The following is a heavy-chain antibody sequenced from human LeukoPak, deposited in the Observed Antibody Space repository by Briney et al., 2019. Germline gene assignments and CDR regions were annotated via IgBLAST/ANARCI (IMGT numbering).Heavy chain of an antibody. V-gene: IGHV3-74*01. CDR3: GGGGAGIDV. CDR1: GFTFSNYL. Sequence: PGGSLRLSCAVSGFTFSNYLMRWVRQAPGGGLVWVSRINIDGTNAYADSVSFRVTISRDNAKNTLYIKMNSLRAEDTSVYFCGGGGAGIDVWGQGTTVIVSS. D-gene: IGHD6-13*01. J-gene: IGHJ3*01. CDR2: INIDGTNA.